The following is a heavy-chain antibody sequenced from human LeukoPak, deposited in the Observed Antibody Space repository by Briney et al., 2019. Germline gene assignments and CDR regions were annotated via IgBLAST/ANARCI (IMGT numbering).Heavy chain of an antibody. D-gene: IGHD2-2*01. J-gene: IGHJ4*02. V-gene: IGHV3-21*01. Sequence: PGGSLRLSCAASGFTFSSYSMNWVRQDPPKWRERVSSISSSSSYIYYADSVKGRFTISRDNAKNSLYLQMNSLRAEDTAVYYCARVRSWIVPFDYWGQGTLVTVSS. CDR3: ARVRSWIVPFDY. CDR2: ISSSSSYI. CDR1: GFTFSSYS.